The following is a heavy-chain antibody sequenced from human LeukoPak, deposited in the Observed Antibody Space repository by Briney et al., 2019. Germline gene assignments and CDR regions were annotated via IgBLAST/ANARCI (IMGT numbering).Heavy chain of an antibody. D-gene: IGHD3-10*01. CDR3: ARGRAEGGTIDY. V-gene: IGHV1-2*02. Sequence: ASVKVSCKATGYSFTAYYIHWVRQAPGQGLEWMGWINPGSGGIKYPQRFQGRVSMTRDTSISTAYLDLSRLTSDDTAVFYCARGRAEGGTIDYWGQGALVTVSS. CDR1: GYSFTAYY. J-gene: IGHJ4*02. CDR2: INPGSGGI.